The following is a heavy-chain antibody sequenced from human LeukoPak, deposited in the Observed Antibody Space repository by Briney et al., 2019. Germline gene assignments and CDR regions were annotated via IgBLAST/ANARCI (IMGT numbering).Heavy chain of an antibody. D-gene: IGHD3-10*01. CDR1: GFTFSSYS. CDR3: ARDFRSRVRGVFYYYMDV. CDR2: ISRSSSYI. J-gene: IGHJ6*03. V-gene: IGHV3-21*04. Sequence: GGSLRLSCAAPGFTFSSYSMNCVRQAPGKGLEWVSSISRSSSYIYYADSVKGRFTISRDNAKNSLYLQMNSLRAEDTAVYYCARDFRSRVRGVFYYYMDVWGKGTTVTISS.